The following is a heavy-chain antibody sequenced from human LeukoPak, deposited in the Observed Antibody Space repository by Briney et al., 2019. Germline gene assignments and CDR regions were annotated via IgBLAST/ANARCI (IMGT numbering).Heavy chain of an antibody. J-gene: IGHJ6*03. D-gene: IGHD2-21*01. CDR2: ISSSRSNI. V-gene: IGHV3-21*01. CDR3: ARGCGGDCYYYMDI. CDR1: GFTFSRYS. Sequence: GGSLRLSCAASGFTFSRYSMIWLRRAPGKGMEWVSSISSSRSNIYSADSVKGRFSISRDNAKNSLYLQMNSLRAEDTAVYYCARGCGGDCYYYMDIWGKGTTVIVPS.